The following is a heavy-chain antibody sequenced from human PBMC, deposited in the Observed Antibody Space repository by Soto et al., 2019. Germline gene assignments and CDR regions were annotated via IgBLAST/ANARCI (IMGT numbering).Heavy chain of an antibody. D-gene: IGHD5-18*01. CDR2: IIPIFGTA. CDR3: ARGFRYSYEQTYYYGMDV. Sequence: QVQLVQSGAEVKKPGSSVKVSCKASGGTFSSYAISWVRQAPGQGLEWMGGIIPIFGTANYAQKFQGRVMITADESTSTDYMELISLRSEDTAVYYCARGFRYSYEQTYYYGMDVWGQGTAVTVSS. V-gene: IGHV1-69*01. CDR1: GGTFSSYA. J-gene: IGHJ6*02.